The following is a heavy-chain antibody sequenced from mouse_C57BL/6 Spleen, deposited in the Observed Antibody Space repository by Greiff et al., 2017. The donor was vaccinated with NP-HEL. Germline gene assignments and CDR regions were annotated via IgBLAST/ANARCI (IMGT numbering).Heavy chain of an antibody. J-gene: IGHJ3*01. CDR2: IYPRSGNT. D-gene: IGHD2-3*01. V-gene: IGHV1-81*01. CDR1: GYTFTSYG. CDR3: ARWDDGYGFAY. Sequence: QVQLQQSGAELARPGASVKLSCKASGYTFTSYGISWVKQKTGQGLEWIGEIYPRSGNTYYNEKFKGKATLTADKSSSTAYMELRSLTSEDSAVYFCARWDDGYGFAYWGQGTLVTVSA.